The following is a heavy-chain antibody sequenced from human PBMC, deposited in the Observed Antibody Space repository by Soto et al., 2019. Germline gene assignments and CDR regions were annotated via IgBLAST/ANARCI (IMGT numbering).Heavy chain of an antibody. CDR1: GFTFSDYA. CDR2: ISSSGDHT. J-gene: IGHJ4*02. Sequence: ESVGGLVQPGGSLRLSCAASGFTFSDYAMSWVRQAPGKGLDWVSAISSSGDHTFYADSVKGRFTISRDNSKNTLYLQVNSLRAEDTAVYYCAKLLRPGLQFFDFWGQGTLVTVSS. D-gene: IGHD4-4*01. CDR3: AKLLRPGLQFFDF. V-gene: IGHV3-23*01.